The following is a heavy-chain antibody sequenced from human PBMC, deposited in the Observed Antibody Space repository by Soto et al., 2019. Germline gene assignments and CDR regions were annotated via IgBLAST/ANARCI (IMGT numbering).Heavy chain of an antibody. Sequence: EVQLVESGGGLVKPGGSLRLSCAASGFTFSSYTMNWVRQAPGKGLEWVSSISSSSSYIYYADSVKGRFTISRDNAKNSLYLQMNSLRAEDTAVYYCARGRYYFDSSAYPTFDYWGQGTLVTVSS. CDR1: GFTFSSYT. CDR2: ISSSSSYI. J-gene: IGHJ4*02. V-gene: IGHV3-21*01. CDR3: ARGRYYFDSSAYPTFDY. D-gene: IGHD3-22*01.